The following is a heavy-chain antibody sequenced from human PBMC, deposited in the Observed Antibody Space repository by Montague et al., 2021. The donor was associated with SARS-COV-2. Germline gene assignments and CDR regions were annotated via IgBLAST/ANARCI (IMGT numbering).Heavy chain of an antibody. J-gene: IGHJ5*02. CDR2: IYFSGRT. CDR1: GGSLNSGGFY. Sequence: TLSLTCTVTGGSLNSGGFYWNWIRQLPGKGLEWIGGIYFSGRTFYXXXLKSRVAIDIDTSKDQFSLKLNSVTAAGTAVYYCARGSFYDSLTAAPDNSFGHWGRGILVTVSS. D-gene: IGHD3-22*01. V-gene: IGHV4-31*03. CDR3: ARGSFYDSLTAAPDNSFGH.